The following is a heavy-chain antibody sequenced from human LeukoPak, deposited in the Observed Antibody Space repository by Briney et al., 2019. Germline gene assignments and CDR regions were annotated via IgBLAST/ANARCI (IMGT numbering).Heavy chain of an antibody. Sequence: GGSLRLSCAASGFTVSSNYMSWVRQAPGKGLEWVSAISGSGGSTYYADSVKGRFTISRDNSKNTLYLQMDSLRAEDTAVYYCAKYSSSSYHDAFDIWGQGTMVTVSS. CDR2: ISGSGGST. CDR3: AKYSSSSYHDAFDI. CDR1: GFTVSSNY. D-gene: IGHD6-6*01. V-gene: IGHV3-23*01. J-gene: IGHJ3*02.